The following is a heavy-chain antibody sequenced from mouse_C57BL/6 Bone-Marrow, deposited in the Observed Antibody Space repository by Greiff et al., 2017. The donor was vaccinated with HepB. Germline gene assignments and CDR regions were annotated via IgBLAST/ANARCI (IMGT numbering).Heavy chain of an antibody. V-gene: IGHV1-64*01. Sequence: QVQLKQPGAELVKPGASVKLSCKASGYTFTSYWMHWVKQRPGQGLEWIGMIYPNSGSTNYNEKFKSKATLTVDKSSSTAYMQVSSLTSEDSAVYYCARPGYGSHFYWGQGTLVTVSA. CDR3: ARPGYGSHFY. D-gene: IGHD1-1*01. J-gene: IGHJ3*01. CDR1: GYTFTSYW. CDR2: IYPNSGST.